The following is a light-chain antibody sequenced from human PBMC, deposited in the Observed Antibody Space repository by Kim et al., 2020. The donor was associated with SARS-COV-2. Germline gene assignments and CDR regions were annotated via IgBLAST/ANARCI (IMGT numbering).Light chain of an antibody. CDR2: DLT. J-gene: IGLJ2*01. CDR3: CSYAGSYTLV. Sequence: GQSVTTYCTGTSSNVAGYNYISCYQQHPGKAPKLMIYDLTMRPSGVPDRFSGSKSGNTASLTISRLQADAEADYYCCSYAGSYTLVFGGWTQLTVL. CDR1: SSNVAGYNY. V-gene: IGLV2-11*03.